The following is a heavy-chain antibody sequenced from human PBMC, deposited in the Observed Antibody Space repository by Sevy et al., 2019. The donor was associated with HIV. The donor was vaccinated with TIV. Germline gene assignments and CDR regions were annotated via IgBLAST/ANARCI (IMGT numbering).Heavy chain of an antibody. CDR1: RFAFSRYA. D-gene: IGHD1-26*01. CDR3: AVGEGFFLY. V-gene: IGHV3-30*14. J-gene: IGHJ4*02. CDR2: ISHDGTNT. Sequence: GGSLRLSCAASRFAFSRYAVHWVRQAPGKGLEWVAFISHDGTNTDYAASVKGRFTISRDNSRNTLHLDISSLRVEDTAVYYCAVGEGFFLYWGQGTLVTVSS.